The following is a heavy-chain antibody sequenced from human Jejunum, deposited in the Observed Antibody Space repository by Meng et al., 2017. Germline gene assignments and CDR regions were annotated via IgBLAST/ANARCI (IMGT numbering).Heavy chain of an antibody. V-gene: IGHV4-4*02. D-gene: IGHD2-8*01. CDR3: ARALGTYGTFFDY. J-gene: IGHJ4*02. CDR1: GDSITSSNW. Sequence: QVQLQGSGPGVVKPLGTHAPICAFSGDSITSSNWCSWVRQPPGKGLEWSGEIFHTGSTNYNPSLRSRLTISVDKSKNQFSLKLSSVTAADTAVYYCARALGTYGTFFDYWGQGTLVTVSS. CDR2: IFHTGST.